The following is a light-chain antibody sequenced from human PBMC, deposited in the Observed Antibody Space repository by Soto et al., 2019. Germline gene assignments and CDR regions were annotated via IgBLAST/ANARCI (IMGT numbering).Light chain of an antibody. V-gene: IGLV2-14*01. Sequence: QSVLTQPASVSGSPGQSITISCTGTSSDVGGYKYVSWYQQYPGKAPKLMIYEVDNRPSGVSNRFSGSKSGNTASLTISGLQAEDEADYYCNSFTSRSTYVFGTGTKLTVL. J-gene: IGLJ1*01. CDR2: EVD. CDR3: NSFTSRSTYV. CDR1: SSDVGGYKY.